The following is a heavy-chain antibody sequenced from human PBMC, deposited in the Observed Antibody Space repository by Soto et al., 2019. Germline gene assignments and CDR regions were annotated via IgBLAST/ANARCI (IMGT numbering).Heavy chain of an antibody. CDR2: ISSGGST. Sequence: QLQLQESGPGLVKSSETLSLTCTVSGDSISSSSHYWGWIRQPPGKGLEWIASISSGGSTYYYPSLTSRVPISVDRSKNQFSLKLSSVTGADTAVYYCARQGSGWLNWFAPWGQGALVTVS. D-gene: IGHD6-19*01. J-gene: IGHJ5*02. CDR3: ARQGSGWLNWFAP. CDR1: GDSISSSSHY. V-gene: IGHV4-39*01.